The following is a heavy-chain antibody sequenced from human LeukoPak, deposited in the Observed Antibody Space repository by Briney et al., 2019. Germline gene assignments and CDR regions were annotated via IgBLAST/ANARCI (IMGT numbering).Heavy chain of an antibody. D-gene: IGHD1-14*01. CDR1: GFTFSSYW. V-gene: IGHV3-7*01. J-gene: IGHJ5*02. Sequence: PGGSLRLSCAASGFTFSSYWMSWVRQAPGKGLEWVANIKQDGSEKYYVDSVRGRFTVSRDNDKNSLYLEMNSLRDEDTAVYYCLQYNSENTWGQGTLVTVSS. CDR2: IKQDGSEK. CDR3: LQYNSENT.